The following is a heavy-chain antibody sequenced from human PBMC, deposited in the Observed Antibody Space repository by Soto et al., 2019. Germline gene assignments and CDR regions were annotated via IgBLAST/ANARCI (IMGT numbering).Heavy chain of an antibody. CDR2: INSDGNT. CDR3: ARARRLENWFDP. J-gene: IGHJ5*02. V-gene: IGHV4-4*07. D-gene: IGHD5-12*01. CDR1: GGSLFGDY. Sequence: SETLSLTCTISGGSLFGDYRTWIRQPAGGGLEWIGRINSDGNTNYSPSLKSRVTMSVDPSRKHFSLNLTSVTAADTASYFCARARRLENWFDPWGPGIQVTVSS.